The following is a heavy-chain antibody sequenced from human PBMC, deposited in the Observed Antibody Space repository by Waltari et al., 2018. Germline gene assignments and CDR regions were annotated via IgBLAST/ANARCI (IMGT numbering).Heavy chain of an antibody. V-gene: IGHV3-48*03. J-gene: IGHJ4*02. CDR1: GFTFSSYE. D-gene: IGHD2-15*01. Sequence: EVQLVESGGGLVQPGGSLRLSCAASGFTFSSYEMNWVRQAPGKGLAWVSYISSSGSTIYYADSVKGRFTISRDNAKNSLYLQMNSLRAEDTAVYYCARECQLLLLDYWGQGTLVTVSS. CDR3: ARECQLLLLDY. CDR2: ISSSGSTI.